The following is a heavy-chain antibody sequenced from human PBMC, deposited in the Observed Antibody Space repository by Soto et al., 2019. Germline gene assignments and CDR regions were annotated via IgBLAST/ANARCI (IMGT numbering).Heavy chain of an antibody. D-gene: IGHD3-22*01. CDR2: VYHSGST. V-gene: IGHV4-61*01. CDR3: ARVSFYYDTSGYGVVWFDP. CDR1: GDSVSSGTYY. J-gene: IGHJ5*02. Sequence: QVQLQESGPGLVKPSETLSLTCTVSGDSVSSGTYYWSWIRQPSGKGLEWIGNVYHSGSTKYNPSLKSPVTISVDTSRNQFSLELNFVTAADTAVYYCARVSFYYDTSGYGVVWFDPWGQGALVTVSA.